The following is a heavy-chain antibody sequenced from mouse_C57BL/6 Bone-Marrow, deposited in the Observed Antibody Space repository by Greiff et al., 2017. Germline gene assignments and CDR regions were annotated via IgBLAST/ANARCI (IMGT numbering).Heavy chain of an antibody. Sequence: QVQLQQSGPELVRPGVSVKISCKGSGYTFTDYAMHWVKQSHAKSLEWIGVISTYYGEASYNQKFKDKATITVDKSSSTAYMELARLPSEDSAVYYCARPWSYAMDYWGQGTSVTVSS. CDR3: ARPWSYAMDY. V-gene: IGHV1-67*01. CDR1: GYTFTDYA. J-gene: IGHJ4*01. CDR2: ISTYYGEA.